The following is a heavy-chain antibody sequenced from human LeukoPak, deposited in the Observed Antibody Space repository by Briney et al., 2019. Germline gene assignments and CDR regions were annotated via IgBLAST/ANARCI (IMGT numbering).Heavy chain of an antibody. CDR2: INHSGST. V-gene: IGHV4-34*01. D-gene: IGHD6-19*01. Sequence: SETLSLTCAVYGGSFSGYYWSWIRQPPGKGLEWIGEINHSGSTNYNPSLKSRVTISVDTSKNQFSLKLSSVTAADTAVYYCARKSSGWYGWVYDYWGQGTLVTVSS. J-gene: IGHJ4*02. CDR1: GGSFSGYY. CDR3: ARKSSGWYGWVYDY.